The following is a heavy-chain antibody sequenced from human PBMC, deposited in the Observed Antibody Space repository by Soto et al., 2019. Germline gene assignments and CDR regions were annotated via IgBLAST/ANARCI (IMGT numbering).Heavy chain of an antibody. J-gene: IGHJ5*02. CDR2: INHSGST. Sequence: QVQLQQWGAGLLKPSETLSLTCAVYGGSFSGYYWSWIRQPPGKGLEWIGEINHSGSTNYNPSLKSRVTRPVDTSKTQFSLKQSSVTAADTAVYYCARYEWFGELLVRNKGRRGWFDPWGQGTLVTVSS. CDR1: GGSFSGYY. D-gene: IGHD3-10*01. V-gene: IGHV4-34*01. CDR3: ARYEWFGELLVRNKGRRGWFDP.